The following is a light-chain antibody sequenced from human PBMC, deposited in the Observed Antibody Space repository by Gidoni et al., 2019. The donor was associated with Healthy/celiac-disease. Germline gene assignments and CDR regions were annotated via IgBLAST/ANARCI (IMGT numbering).Light chain of an antibody. J-gene: IGKJ1*01. Sequence: DIQMTQSPSSLSASAGDRVTITCRASQGISNYLAWYQQKPGKVPKLLIYAASTLQSGVPSQFSGSGSGTEFTLTISSQQPEDVATYYCRKYDSGPRTFGQGTKVEIK. CDR3: RKYDSGPRT. V-gene: IGKV1-27*01. CDR2: AAS. CDR1: QGISNY.